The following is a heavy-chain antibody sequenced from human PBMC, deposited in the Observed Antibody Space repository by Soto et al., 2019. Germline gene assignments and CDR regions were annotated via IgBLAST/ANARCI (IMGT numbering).Heavy chain of an antibody. D-gene: IGHD3-10*01. CDR3: ARVWGGAFDI. V-gene: IGHV4-59*01. J-gene: IGHJ3*02. CDR2: IYYSGST. Sequence: SETPSITSTVPRASISRSYWCWIRQPPGKGLEWVGYIYYSGSTNYNPSLKSRVTISVDTSKNQFSLKLSSVTAADTAVYYCARVWGGAFDIWGQGTMFT. CDR1: RASISRSY.